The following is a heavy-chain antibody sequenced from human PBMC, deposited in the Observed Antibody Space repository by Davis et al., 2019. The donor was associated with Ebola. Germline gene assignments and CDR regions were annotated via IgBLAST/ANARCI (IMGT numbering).Heavy chain of an antibody. CDR3: ARDPAIALYHYYGMDG. Sequence: SVKVSCKSSGYTFTRYGISWVRQAPGQGLEWMGRIIPILGIANYAQKFQGRVTITADKSTSTAYMELSSLRSEDTAVYYCARDPAIALYHYYGMDGWGQGTTVTVS. J-gene: IGHJ6*02. CDR1: GYTFTRYG. CDR2: IIPILGIA. V-gene: IGHV1-69*04. D-gene: IGHD3-22*01.